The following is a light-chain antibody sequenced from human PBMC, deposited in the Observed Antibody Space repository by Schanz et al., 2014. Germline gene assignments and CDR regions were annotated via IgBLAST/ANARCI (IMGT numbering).Light chain of an antibody. CDR3: QQYNSYSWT. CDR1: QSVSSN. CDR2: GAS. V-gene: IGKV3D-15*01. J-gene: IGKJ1*01. Sequence: EVVMTQSPATLSVSPGERATLSCRASQSVSSNLAWYQQKPGQAPRLLIYGASSRATGIPDRFSGSGSGTDFTLTISRLEPEDFAVYYCQQYNSYSWTFGQGTKVEIK.